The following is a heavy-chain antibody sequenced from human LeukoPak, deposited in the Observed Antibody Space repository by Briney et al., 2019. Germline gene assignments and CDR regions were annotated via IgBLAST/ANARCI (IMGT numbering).Heavy chain of an antibody. J-gene: IGHJ4*02. D-gene: IGHD5-24*01. V-gene: IGHV3-30*02. CDR1: GITFSAYG. CDR2: IRYDGSNK. CDR3: AKEGRDGYNHPSDY. Sequence: GGSLTLSCVASGITFSAYGMHWVRQAPGKGLEWVAFIRYDGSNKYYADSVKGRFTISRDNSKKTLYMQMNSLRAEDTAVYYCAKEGRDGYNHPSDYWGQGTLVTVSS.